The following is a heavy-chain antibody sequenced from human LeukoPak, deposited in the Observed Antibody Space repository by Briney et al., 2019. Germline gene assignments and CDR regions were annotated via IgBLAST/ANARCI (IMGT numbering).Heavy chain of an antibody. V-gene: IGHV3-23*01. D-gene: IGHD4-17*01. CDR1: GDVFMRYA. Sequence: PGGSLRLSCAASGDVFMRYALTWVRQAPGKGLEWVSGVSAGGGITYYSDSVKGGFTISTDNSKNTLYLQMTSLRAEDTAVYYCAKDRPYDYDDSTASFDCWGQGTLVTVSS. J-gene: IGHJ4*02. CDR2: VSAGGGIT. CDR3: AKDRPYDYDDSTASFDC.